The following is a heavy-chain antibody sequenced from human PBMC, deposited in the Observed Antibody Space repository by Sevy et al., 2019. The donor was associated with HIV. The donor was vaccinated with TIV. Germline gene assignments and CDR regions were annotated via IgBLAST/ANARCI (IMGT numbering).Heavy chain of an antibody. CDR2: IYYSGST. J-gene: IGHJ3*02. D-gene: IGHD6-6*01. V-gene: IGHV4-61*01. CDR3: ARAHTAARMVDAFDI. CDR1: GGSVSSGSYY. Sequence: SENLSLTCTVSGGSVSSGSYYWSWIRQPPGKGLEWIGYIYYSGSTNYNPSLKSRVTISVDTSKNQFSLKLSSVTAADTAVYYCARAHTAARMVDAFDIWGQGTMVTVSS.